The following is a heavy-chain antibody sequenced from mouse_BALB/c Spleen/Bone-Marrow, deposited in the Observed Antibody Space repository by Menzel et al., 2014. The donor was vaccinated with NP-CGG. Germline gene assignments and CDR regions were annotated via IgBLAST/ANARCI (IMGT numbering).Heavy chain of an antibody. D-gene: IGHD2-3*01. V-gene: IGHV1-69*02. CDR1: GYTFTSYW. J-gene: IGHJ2*01. CDR2: IYPSDNYT. Sequence: QVQLQQSGAELVRPGASVKLSCKTSGYTFTSYWINWVKQRPGQGLEWIGNIYPSDNYTNYNQKFKDKATLTVDISSTTAYMQLSNPTSEDSAVYYCTRTYEYFDYWGQGTTLTVSS. CDR3: TRTYEYFDY.